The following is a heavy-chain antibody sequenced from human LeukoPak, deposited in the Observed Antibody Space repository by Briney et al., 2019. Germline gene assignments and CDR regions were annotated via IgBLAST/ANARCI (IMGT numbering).Heavy chain of an antibody. V-gene: IGHV1-2*06. Sequence: ASVKVSCKASGYTFTGYYMHWVRQAPGQGLEWMGRINPNSGGTNYAQKFQGRVTMTRDTSISTAYMELSRLRSDDTAVYYCAREDYYDRSWADYWGQGTLVTVSS. J-gene: IGHJ4*02. D-gene: IGHD3-22*01. CDR3: AREDYYDRSWADY. CDR2: INPNSGGT. CDR1: GYTFTGYY.